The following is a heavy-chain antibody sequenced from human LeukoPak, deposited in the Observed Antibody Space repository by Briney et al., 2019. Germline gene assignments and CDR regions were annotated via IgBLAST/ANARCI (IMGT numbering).Heavy chain of an antibody. CDR2: IYYSGST. D-gene: IGHD1-26*01. V-gene: IGHV4-39*07. CDR3: ARGQGSGSYLRELDY. J-gene: IGHJ4*02. CDR1: GGSISSSSYY. Sequence: SETLSLTCTVSGGSISSSSYYWGWIRQPPGKGLEWIGSIYYSGSTYYNPSLKSRVTISVDTSKNQFSLKLSSMTAADTAVYYCARGQGSGSYLRELDYWGQGTLVTVSS.